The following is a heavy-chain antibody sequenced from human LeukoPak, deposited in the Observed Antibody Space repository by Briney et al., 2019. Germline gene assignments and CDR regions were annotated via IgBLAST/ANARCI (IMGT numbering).Heavy chain of an antibody. V-gene: IGHV3-33*01. CDR1: GFTFSSYG. J-gene: IGHJ4*02. Sequence: GGSLRLSCAASGFTFSSYGMHWVRQAPGKGLEWVAVIWYDGSNKYYADSVKGRFTISRDNSKNTLYLQMNSLRAEDTAVYYCAVYDSSGYYHGYWGQGTLVTVS. CDR3: AVYDSSGYYHGY. D-gene: IGHD3-22*01. CDR2: IWYDGSNK.